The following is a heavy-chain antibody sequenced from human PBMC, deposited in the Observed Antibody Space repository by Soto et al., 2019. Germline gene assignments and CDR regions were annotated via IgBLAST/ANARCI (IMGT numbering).Heavy chain of an antibody. D-gene: IGHD3-22*01. CDR1: GYSFTSYY. CDR3: VREPYYYDSGGVDY. J-gene: IGHJ4*02. CDR2: IYPGDSDT. V-gene: IGHV5-51*01. Sequence: EVQLVQSGAEVKKPGESLKISCKSSGYSFTSYYIGWVRQMPGKGLEWMGIIYPGDSDTRYSPSFQGQVIISADKPISTAYLQWSSLKASATAMYYWVREPYYYDSGGVDYWGQGTLVTVSS.